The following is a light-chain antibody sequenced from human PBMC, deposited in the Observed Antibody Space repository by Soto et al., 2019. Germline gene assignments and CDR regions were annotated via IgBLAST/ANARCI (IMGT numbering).Light chain of an antibody. V-gene: IGKV1-5*03. J-gene: IGKJ1*01. CDR3: QRYNSYSWT. CDR1: QSISSW. CDR2: KAS. Sequence: DIQMTQSPSTLSASVGDRVTITCRASQSISSWLAWYQQKPVKAPKLLIYKASSIESGGPSRFSGSGSGTEFTLTISSLQPDDFATYYCQRYNSYSWTFGQGTKVEIK.